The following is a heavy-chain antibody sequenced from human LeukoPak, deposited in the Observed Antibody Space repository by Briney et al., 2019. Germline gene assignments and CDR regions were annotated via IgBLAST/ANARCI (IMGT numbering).Heavy chain of an antibody. V-gene: IGHV3-30*02. CDR1: GFTLSSHG. CDR2: VLSDGSRK. Sequence: GGSLRLSCAASGFTLSSHGMHWVRQAPGKGLEWVAYVLSDGSRKYYADSVKGRFTISRDDSKNTLFLQMNSLRPEDTALYYCAKDFNWGWDYWGQGTLVTVSS. J-gene: IGHJ4*02. D-gene: IGHD7-27*01. CDR3: AKDFNWGWDY.